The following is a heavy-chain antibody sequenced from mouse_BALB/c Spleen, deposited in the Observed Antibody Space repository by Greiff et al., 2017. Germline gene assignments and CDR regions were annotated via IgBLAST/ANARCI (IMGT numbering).Heavy chain of an antibody. D-gene: IGHD2-3*01. J-gene: IGHJ4*01. V-gene: IGHV5-4*02. CDR3: ARVLYDGYYNAMDY. CDR2: ISDGGSYT. CDR1: GFTFSDYY. Sequence: DVKLVESGGGLVKPGGSLKLSCAASGFTFSDYYMYWVRQTPEKRLEWVATISDGGSYTYYPDSVKGRFTISRDNAKNNLYLQMSSLKSEDTAMYYCARVLYDGYYNAMDYWGQGTSVTVSS.